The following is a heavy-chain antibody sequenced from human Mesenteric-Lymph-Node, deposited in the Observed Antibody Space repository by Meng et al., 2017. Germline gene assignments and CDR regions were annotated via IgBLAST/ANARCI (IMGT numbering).Heavy chain of an antibody. CDR3: ASAARGDIVGEVY. CDR1: GFNFGNYW. V-gene: IGHV3-7*01. Sequence: GESLKISCAASGFNFGNYWMGWVRQAPGKGLDWVADINPDGSGKYYEDSVNGRFTISRDNAKNSLFLQMSSLRAEDTAFYYCASAARGDIVGEVYWGLGTLVTVSS. D-gene: IGHD5-12*01. J-gene: IGHJ4*02. CDR2: INPDGSGK.